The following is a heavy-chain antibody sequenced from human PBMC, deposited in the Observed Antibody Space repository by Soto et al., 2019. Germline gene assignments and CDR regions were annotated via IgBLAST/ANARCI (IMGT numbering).Heavy chain of an antibody. Sequence: PGGSLRLSCAASGFTFSSYSMNWVRQAPGKGLEWVSSISSSSSYIYYADSVKGRFTISRDNAKNSLYLKMNSLRAEDTAVYYCAREVYYDSSGPNFDYWGQGTLVTVSS. V-gene: IGHV3-21*01. D-gene: IGHD3-22*01. CDR1: GFTFSSYS. CDR2: ISSSSSYI. CDR3: AREVYYDSSGPNFDY. J-gene: IGHJ4*02.